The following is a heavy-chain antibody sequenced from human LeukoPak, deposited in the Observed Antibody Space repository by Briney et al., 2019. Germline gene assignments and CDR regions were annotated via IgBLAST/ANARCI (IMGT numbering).Heavy chain of an antibody. CDR1: GFTVSSNY. J-gene: IGHJ4*02. CDR2: ISGSGGST. D-gene: IGHD3-22*01. CDR3: AKNYYDSSGSIDY. V-gene: IGHV3-23*01. Sequence: GSLRLSCAVSGFTVSSNYMSWVRQAPGKGLEWVSAISGSGGSTYYADSVKGRFTISRDNSKNTLYLQMNSLRAEDTAVYYCAKNYYDSSGSIDYWGQGTLVTVSS.